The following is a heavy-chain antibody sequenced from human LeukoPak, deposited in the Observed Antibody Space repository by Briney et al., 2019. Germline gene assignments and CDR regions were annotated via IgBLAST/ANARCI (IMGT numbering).Heavy chain of an antibody. V-gene: IGHV1-18*01. D-gene: IGHD5-18*01. J-gene: IGHJ4*02. CDR1: GYTFTSYG. CDR2: ISAYNGKT. Sequence: ASVKVSCKASGYTFTSYGISWVRQAPGQGLEWMGWISAYNGKTNYAQKLQGRVTMTTDTSTSTAYKELRSLRSDDTAVYYCARSDTAISRFDYWGQGTLVTVSS. CDR3: ARSDTAISRFDY.